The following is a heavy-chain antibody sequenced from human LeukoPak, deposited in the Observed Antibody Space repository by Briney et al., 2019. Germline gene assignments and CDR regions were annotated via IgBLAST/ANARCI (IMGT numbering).Heavy chain of an antibody. CDR3: AAYSSSWYTPGGFDY. CDR1: GGTFSSYA. J-gene: IGHJ4*02. Sequence: SVKVSCKASGGTFSSYAISWVRQAPGQGLEWMGRIIPILGIANYAQKFQGRVTITADKSTSTAYMELSSLRSEDTAVYYCAAYSSSWYTPGGFDYWGQGTLVTVSS. V-gene: IGHV1-69*04. CDR2: IIPILGIA. D-gene: IGHD6-13*01.